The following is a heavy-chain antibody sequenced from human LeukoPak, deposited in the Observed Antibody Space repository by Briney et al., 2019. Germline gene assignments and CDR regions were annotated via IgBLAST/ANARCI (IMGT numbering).Heavy chain of an antibody. CDR3: AKWGDYDVLTGYYVSDY. D-gene: IGHD3-9*01. CDR2: ITGGGRST. CDR1: GFIFSNYA. V-gene: IGHV3-23*01. J-gene: IGHJ4*02. Sequence: GGSLRLSCGASGFIFSNYAMSWVRQAPGKGLEWVSAITGGGRSTYYADSVKGRFTISRDNSKNTLYLQMNSLRTEDTAVYYCAKWGDYDVLTGYYVSDYWGQGTLVTVSS.